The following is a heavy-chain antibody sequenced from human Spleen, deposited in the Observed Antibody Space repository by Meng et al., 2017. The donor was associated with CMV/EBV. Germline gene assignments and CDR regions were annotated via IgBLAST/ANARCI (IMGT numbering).Heavy chain of an antibody. V-gene: IGHV3-7*01. D-gene: IGHD1-14*01. CDR3: ARGLTRSDY. CDR2: IKQDGSEK. Sequence: GESLKISCEASGFVFSRNWMTWVRQAAGEGLEWVANIKQDGSEKNYVDSVKGRFTISRDNAKNSLYLQMNSLRAEDTAVYYCARGLTRSDYWGQGTLVTVSS. J-gene: IGHJ4*02. CDR1: GFVFSRNW.